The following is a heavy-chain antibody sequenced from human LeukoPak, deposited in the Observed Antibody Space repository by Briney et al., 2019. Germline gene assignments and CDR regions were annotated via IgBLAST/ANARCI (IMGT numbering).Heavy chain of an antibody. J-gene: IGHJ4*02. V-gene: IGHV4-31*03. CDR2: IYYSGST. D-gene: IGHD4-23*01. Sequence: SETLSLTCTVSGGSISSGGYYWSWIRQHPGKGLEWIGYIYYSGSTYYNPSLKSRVTISVDTSENQFSLKLSSVTAADTAVYYCARDSTVVTTKGFDYWGQGTLVTVSS. CDR3: ARDSTVVTTKGFDY. CDR1: GGSISSGGYY.